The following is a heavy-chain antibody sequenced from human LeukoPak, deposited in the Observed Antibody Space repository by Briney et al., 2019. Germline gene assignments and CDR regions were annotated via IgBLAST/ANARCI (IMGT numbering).Heavy chain of an antibody. CDR2: IKQDGSEK. D-gene: IGHD6-19*01. V-gene: IGHV3-7*03. CDR3: ARIAVAGTVWFDP. J-gene: IGHJ5*02. Sequence: GGSLRLSCAASGFTFSSYWMSWVRQAPGKGLEWVANIKQDGSEKYYVDSVKGRFTISRDNAKNSLYLQMNSLRAEDTAVYYCARIAVAGTVWFDPWGQGTLVTVSS. CDR1: GFTFSSYW.